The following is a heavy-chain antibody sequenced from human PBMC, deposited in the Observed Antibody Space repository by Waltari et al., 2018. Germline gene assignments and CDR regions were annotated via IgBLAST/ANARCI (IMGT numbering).Heavy chain of an antibody. D-gene: IGHD1-7*01. CDR1: GGTFSSYA. CDR3: ARSRYNWNYIYYYYMDV. J-gene: IGHJ6*03. V-gene: IGHV1-69*10. CDR2: IIPILGIA. Sequence: QVQLVQSGAEVKKPGSSVKVSCKASGGTFSSYAISWVRQAPGQGLEWMGGIIPILGIANYAQKFQGRGTITADKSTSTAYMELSSLRSEDTAVYYCARSRYNWNYIYYYYMDVWGKGTTVTVSS.